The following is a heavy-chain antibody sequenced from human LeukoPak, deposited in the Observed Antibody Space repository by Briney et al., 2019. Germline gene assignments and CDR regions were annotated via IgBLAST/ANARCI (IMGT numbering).Heavy chain of an antibody. D-gene: IGHD3-9*01. V-gene: IGHV1-2*02. CDR3: ARDFNLDILTGYFTPGSFDY. CDR1: GYTFTGYY. CDR2: INPNSGGT. J-gene: IGHJ4*02. Sequence: ASVKVSCKASGYTFTGYYMHWVRQAPGQGLEWMGWINPNSGGTNYAQKFQGRVTMTRDTSISTAYMELSRLRSDDTAVYYCARDFNLDILTGYFTPGSFDYWGQGTLVTVSS.